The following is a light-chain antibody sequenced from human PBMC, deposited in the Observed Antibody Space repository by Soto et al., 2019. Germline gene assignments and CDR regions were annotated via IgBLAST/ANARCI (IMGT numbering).Light chain of an antibody. Sequence: EIVLTQSPVTLSLSPGERATLSCRASQSVSSYLAWYQQKPGQAPRLLIYDASTRATGIPARFSGSGSGTDFTLTISSLEPEDFAVYYCHQRSSWPWTVGQGTKVEIK. V-gene: IGKV3-11*01. CDR3: HQRSSWPWT. CDR2: DAS. CDR1: QSVSSY. J-gene: IGKJ1*01.